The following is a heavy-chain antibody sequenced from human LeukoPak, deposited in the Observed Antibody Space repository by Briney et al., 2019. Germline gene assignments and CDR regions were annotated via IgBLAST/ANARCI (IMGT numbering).Heavy chain of an antibody. CDR2: IYKSGTT. V-gene: IGHV4-39*01. D-gene: IGHD1-26*01. J-gene: IGHJ4*02. CDR1: GDSISNTNYY. Sequence: SETLSLTCTVSGDSISNTNYYWGWIRQPPGRGLEWLGSIYKSGTTYYYPSLKSRVTISVDTSKNQFSLRLSSVTAADTAVYYCARHGGSTGLDPFDFWGQGALVTVSS. CDR3: ARHGGSTGLDPFDF.